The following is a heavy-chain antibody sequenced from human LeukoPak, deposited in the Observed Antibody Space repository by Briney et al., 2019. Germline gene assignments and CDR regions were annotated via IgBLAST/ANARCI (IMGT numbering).Heavy chain of an antibody. Sequence: GGSLTPSCAASGFTFSNYAMSWVRQPPGKGLEWVSSICGSGGTTYYADSVKGRFTISRDNSKNTLNLQMNSLRAEDTALYYCAKDRVVGTTRRGYYFDYWGQGTLVTVSS. CDR1: GFTFSNYA. CDR2: ICGSGGTT. J-gene: IGHJ4*02. V-gene: IGHV3-23*01. CDR3: AKDRVVGTTRRGYYFDY. D-gene: IGHD1-26*01.